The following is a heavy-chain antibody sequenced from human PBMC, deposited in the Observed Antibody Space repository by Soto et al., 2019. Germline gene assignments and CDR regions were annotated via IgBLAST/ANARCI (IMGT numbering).Heavy chain of an antibody. Sequence: GGSLRLSCAASGFTFSAYWMSWVREAPGKGLEWVANIKQAGSEKYYVDSVNGRFIISRDDAKNSLFLQVNSLRVEDTAVYYCAREKRVNGYFDYWGQGTLVTVSS. V-gene: IGHV3-7*01. CDR1: GFTFSAYW. CDR2: IKQAGSEK. D-gene: IGHD6-13*01. CDR3: AREKRVNGYFDY. J-gene: IGHJ4*02.